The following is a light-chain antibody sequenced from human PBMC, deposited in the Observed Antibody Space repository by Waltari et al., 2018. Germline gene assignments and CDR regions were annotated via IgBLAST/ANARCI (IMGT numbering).Light chain of an antibody. J-gene: IGKJ1*01. CDR3: QQYGSSPWT. CDR2: GAS. CDR1: QSVSSNY. V-gene: IGKV3-20*01. Sequence: EIVLTQSPGILSSSPGERATLSCRASQSVSSNYLAWYQQKVGQAPRLLIFGASNRVTVIPDRFSGSGSGTDFTLTISRLESEDFTVYYCQQYGSSPWTFGQGTKVEI.